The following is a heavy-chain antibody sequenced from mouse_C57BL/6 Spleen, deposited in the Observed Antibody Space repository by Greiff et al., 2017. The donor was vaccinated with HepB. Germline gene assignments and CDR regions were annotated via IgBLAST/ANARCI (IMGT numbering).Heavy chain of an antibody. V-gene: IGHV7-3*01. CDR1: GFTFTDYY. CDR2: IRNKANGYTT. Sequence: VQLKESGGGLVQPGGSLSLSCAASGFTFTDYYMSWVRQPPGKALEWLGFIRNKANGYTTEYSASVKGRFTISIDNSQSILYLQMNALRAEDSATYYCARYRDYGSGQAWFAYWGQGTLVTVSA. CDR3: ARYRDYGSGQAWFAY. D-gene: IGHD1-1*01. J-gene: IGHJ3*01.